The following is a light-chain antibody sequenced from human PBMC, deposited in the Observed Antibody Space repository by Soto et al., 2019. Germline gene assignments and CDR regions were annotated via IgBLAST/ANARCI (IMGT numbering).Light chain of an antibody. V-gene: IGKV3-15*01. CDR3: QQYNSRPPLT. CDR1: QSVSSN. CDR2: GAS. Sequence: EIVMTQSPATLSVSPGERATLSCRASQSVSSNLAWYQQKPGQAPRLLIYGASTRATGIPARFSGSGSGTECTLTDSSLQSEDHAVYYCQQYNSRPPLTFGGGTKVEIK. J-gene: IGKJ4*01.